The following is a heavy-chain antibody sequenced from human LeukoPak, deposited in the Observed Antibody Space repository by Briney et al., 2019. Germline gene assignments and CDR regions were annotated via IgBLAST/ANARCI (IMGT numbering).Heavy chain of an antibody. CDR1: GFTFSHHA. V-gene: IGHV3-23*01. CDR2: LIGSGASA. Sequence: GGSLRLSCAASGFTFSHHAMSWVRQAPGKGPEWVSSLIGSGASAYYADSMKGRFNISRDNAKKSLDLHMHSLRAEDTAVYYCARLNYFDSRGEGLDVWGQGTMVTVSS. J-gene: IGHJ3*01. CDR3: ARLNYFDSRGEGLDV. D-gene: IGHD3-22*01.